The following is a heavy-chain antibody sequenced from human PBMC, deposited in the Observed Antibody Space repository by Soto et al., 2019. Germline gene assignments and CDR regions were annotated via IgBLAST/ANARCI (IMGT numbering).Heavy chain of an antibody. Sequence: QMQLVQSGAEVKKPGSSVKVSCKASGGTFSSYAVSWVRQAPGQGLEWMGGIIPIFGTANYAQKFQGRVTITADESTSTAYMELSSLRSEDTAVYYCAREGADDILTGYYRGAFDIWGQGTMVTVSS. V-gene: IGHV1-69*01. CDR3: AREGADDILTGYYRGAFDI. D-gene: IGHD3-9*01. CDR1: GGTFSSYA. J-gene: IGHJ3*02. CDR2: IIPIFGTA.